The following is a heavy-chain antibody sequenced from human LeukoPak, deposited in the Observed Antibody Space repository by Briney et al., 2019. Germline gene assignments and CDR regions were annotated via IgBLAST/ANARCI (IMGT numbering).Heavy chain of an antibody. CDR1: GGSISSHY. CDR2: IYYSGST. D-gene: IGHD1-7*01. J-gene: IGHJ4*02. CDR3: ARYTYNWNYFPLGFDY. Sequence: PSETLSLTCTVSGGSISSHYWSWIRQPPGKGLEWIGCIYYSGSTNYNPSLKSRVTISVDTSKNQFSLKLSSVTAADTAVYYCARYTYNWNYFPLGFDYWGQGTLVTVSS. V-gene: IGHV4-59*11.